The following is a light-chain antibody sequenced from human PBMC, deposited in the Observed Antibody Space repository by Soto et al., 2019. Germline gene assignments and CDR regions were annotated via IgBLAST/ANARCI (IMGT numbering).Light chain of an antibody. CDR3: HQYGISP. V-gene: IGKV1-5*03. J-gene: IGKJ4*01. CDR2: KAS. CDR1: QSISSW. Sequence: DIQMTQAPSTLSASVGDRVTITCRASQSISSWLAWYQQKPGKAPKLLIYKASILESGVSSRFSGSGSGTEFTLTISRLEPEDFAVYYCHQYGISPFCGGTKVDIK.